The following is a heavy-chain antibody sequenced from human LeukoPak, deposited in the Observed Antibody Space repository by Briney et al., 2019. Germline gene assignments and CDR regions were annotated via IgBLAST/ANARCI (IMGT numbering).Heavy chain of an antibody. V-gene: IGHV4-34*01. D-gene: IGHD2-2*01. CDR3: ARDYCTSTTCPNWFDP. Sequence: KASETLSLTCAVYGGSFSGYYWSWIRQPPGKGLEWIGEINHSGSTNYNPSLKSRVTISVDTSKNQSSLKLSSVTAADTAVYYCARDYCTSTTCPNWFDPWGQGTLVTVSS. J-gene: IGHJ5*02. CDR2: INHSGST. CDR1: GGSFSGYY.